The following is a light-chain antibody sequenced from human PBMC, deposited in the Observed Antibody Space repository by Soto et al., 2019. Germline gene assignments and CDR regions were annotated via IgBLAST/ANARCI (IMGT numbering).Light chain of an antibody. V-gene: IGLV1-40*01. CDR1: SSNIGAGYD. J-gene: IGLJ1*01. CDR2: GNI. CDR3: QSYDSSLSGYV. Sequence: QSVLTQPPSLSGAPGQVVTISCTGSSSNIGAGYDVHWYQQLPGTAPKLLIYGNINRPSGVPDRFSGSKSGTSASLAITGLQAEDEADYYRQSYDSSLSGYVFGAGTKVTVL.